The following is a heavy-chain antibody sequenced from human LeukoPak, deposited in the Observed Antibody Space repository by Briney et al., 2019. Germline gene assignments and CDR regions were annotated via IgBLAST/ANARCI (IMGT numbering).Heavy chain of an antibody. Sequence: PSETLSLTCTVSGGSISTYYWSWIRQPPGKGLDWIGYIYYSGSTNYNPSLKSRVTISVDTSKNQFSLKLSSVTAADTAVYYCARVLQYYDSSGYYTHYYYYYGMDVWGQGTTVTVSS. CDR2: IYYSGST. V-gene: IGHV4-59*01. CDR1: GGSISTYY. D-gene: IGHD3-22*01. CDR3: ARVLQYYDSSGYYTHYYYYYGMDV. J-gene: IGHJ6*02.